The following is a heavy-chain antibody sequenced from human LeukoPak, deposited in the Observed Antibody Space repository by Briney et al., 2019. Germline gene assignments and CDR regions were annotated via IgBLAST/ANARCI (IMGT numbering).Heavy chain of an antibody. CDR3: GRAGFEYSSSSNAFDI. CDR2: IYYSGST. CDR1: GGSISSSDYY. J-gene: IGHJ3*02. V-gene: IGHV4-30-4*08. D-gene: IGHD6-6*01. Sequence: SETLSLTCTVSGGSISSSDYYWSWIRQPPGKGLEWIGHIYYSGSTYYNPSLKSRMTISIDTSKNQFSLKLSSVTAADTAVYYCGRAGFEYSSSSNAFDIRGQGTMVTVSS.